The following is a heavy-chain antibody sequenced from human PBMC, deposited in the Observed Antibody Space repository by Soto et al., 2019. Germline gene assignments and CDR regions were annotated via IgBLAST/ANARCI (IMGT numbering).Heavy chain of an antibody. CDR2: ISTSNGNT. D-gene: IGHD5-12*01. CDR3: ASGYDYEY. Sequence: QVQLVQSGTEVKKPGASVKVSCKASGYTFTTYGISWVRQAPGQGLEWMGWISTSNGNTNYAQKLQGRVTMTTDTSTTTAYMEMRSLISDDTAVYYCASGYDYEYWGQGTLFTVSP. V-gene: IGHV1-18*01. J-gene: IGHJ4*02. CDR1: GYTFTTYG.